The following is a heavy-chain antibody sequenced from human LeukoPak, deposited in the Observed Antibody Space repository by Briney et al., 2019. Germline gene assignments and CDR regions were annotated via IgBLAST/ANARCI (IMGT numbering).Heavy chain of an antibody. J-gene: IGHJ4*02. D-gene: IGHD1-26*01. V-gene: IGHV3-48*01. CDR2: ISNGDGTI. Sequence: GGSLRLSCAASGFTFSRCSMNWVRQAPGKGLEWISYISNGDGTIYYADSVKGRFTTSRDNVENLLFLQMNSLRAEDTAVYYCARVGGSSDFDYWGQGTLVTVSS. CDR3: ARVGGSSDFDY. CDR1: GFTFSRCS.